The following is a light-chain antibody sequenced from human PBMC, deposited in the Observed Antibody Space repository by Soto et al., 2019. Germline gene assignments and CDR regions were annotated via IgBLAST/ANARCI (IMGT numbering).Light chain of an antibody. J-gene: IGLJ1*01. CDR3: SSYTSSRNPFG. V-gene: IGLV2-14*01. CDR1: SSDVGGYNY. CDR2: DVS. Sequence: QSALTQPASVSGSPGQSITISCTGTSSDVGGYNYVSWYQQHPGKAPKLMIYDVSNRPSGVSNRFSGSKSGNTASLTISGLQSEDRADYYLSSYTSSRNPFGLGTGTKLTVL.